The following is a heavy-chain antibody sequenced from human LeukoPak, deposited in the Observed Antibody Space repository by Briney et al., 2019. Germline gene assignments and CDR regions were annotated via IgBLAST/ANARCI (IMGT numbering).Heavy chain of an antibody. D-gene: IGHD3-22*01. CDR3: ARAQYYYDSSGYSSHAFDI. CDR1: GFNASSNY. Sequence: GGSLRLSCAASGFNASSNYMSWVRQAPGKGLEWVSFISSSSSYIYYADSVKGRFTISRDNAKNSLYLQMNSLRAEDTAVYYCARAQYYYDSSGYSSHAFDIWGQGTMVTVSS. J-gene: IGHJ3*02. CDR2: ISSSSSYI. V-gene: IGHV3-21*01.